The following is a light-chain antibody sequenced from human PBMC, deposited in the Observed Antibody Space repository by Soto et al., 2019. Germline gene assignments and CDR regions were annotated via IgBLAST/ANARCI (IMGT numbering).Light chain of an antibody. CDR1: QSISSY. J-gene: IGKJ1*01. V-gene: IGKV1-39*01. Sequence: DIQVTQSQSSLSASVGDRVTITCRASQSISSYLNWYQQKPGKAPKLLIYAASSLQSGVPSRFSGSGSGTDFSLTISSLQPEDFASYYCQESYSTPWAFGQGTKV. CDR3: QESYSTPWA. CDR2: AAS.